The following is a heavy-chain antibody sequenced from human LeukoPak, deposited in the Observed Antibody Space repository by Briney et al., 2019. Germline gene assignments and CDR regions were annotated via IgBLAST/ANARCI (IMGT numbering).Heavy chain of an antibody. D-gene: IGHD2-2*01. Sequence: SETLSLTCTVSGGSISCYYWSWIRQPPGKGLEWIGYIYYSGSTNYNPSLKSRVTISVDTSKNQFSLKLSSVTAADTAVYYCARDKKGASCYDYWGQGTLVTVSS. CDR3: ARDKKGASCYDY. CDR2: IYYSGST. CDR1: GGSISCYY. V-gene: IGHV4-59*01. J-gene: IGHJ4*02.